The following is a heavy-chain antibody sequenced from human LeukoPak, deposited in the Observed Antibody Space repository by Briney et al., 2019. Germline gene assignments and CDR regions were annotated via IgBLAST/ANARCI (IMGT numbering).Heavy chain of an antibody. J-gene: IGHJ5*02. V-gene: IGHV4-30-4*01. D-gene: IGHD3-22*01. CDR1: GGSISSDDYY. CDR2: IHHSGRH. Sequence: SETLSLTCTVSGGSISSDDYYWTWIRQPPGRGLEWIGYIHHSGRHYYNPSLKSRLTLSVDTSKNHFSLNLNSVTAADTAVYYCARDGIVSQGNWLDPWGPGTLVTVSS. CDR3: ARDGIVSQGNWLDP.